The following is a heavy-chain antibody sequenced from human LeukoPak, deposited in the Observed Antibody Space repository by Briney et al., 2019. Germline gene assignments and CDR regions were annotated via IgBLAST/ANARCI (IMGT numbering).Heavy chain of an antibody. CDR3: ATSRDCSSTSCPFDY. V-gene: IGHV3-23*01. CDR2: ISGSGGST. Sequence: GGSLRLSCAASGFTFSSYAMSWVRQAPGKGLEWVSAISGSGGSTYYADPVKGRFTISRDNSKNTLYLQMNSLRAEDTAVYYCATSRDCSSTSCPFDYWGQGTLVTVSS. CDR1: GFTFSSYA. J-gene: IGHJ4*02. D-gene: IGHD2-2*01.